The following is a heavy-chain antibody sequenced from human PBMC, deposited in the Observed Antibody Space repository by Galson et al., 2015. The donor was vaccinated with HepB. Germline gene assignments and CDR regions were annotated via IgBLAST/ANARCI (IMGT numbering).Heavy chain of an antibody. J-gene: IGHJ6*03. CDR1: GGTFSSYA. CDR3: ARRGGHRGSPNAKEYYYYMDV. CDR2: IIPIFGTA. V-gene: IGHV1-69*13. D-gene: IGHD3-10*01. Sequence: SVKVSCKASGGTFSSYAISWVRQAPGQGLEWMGGIIPIFGTANYAQKFQGRVTITADESTSTAYMELSSLRSEDTAVYYCARRGGHRGSPNAKEYYYYMDVWGKGTTVTVSS.